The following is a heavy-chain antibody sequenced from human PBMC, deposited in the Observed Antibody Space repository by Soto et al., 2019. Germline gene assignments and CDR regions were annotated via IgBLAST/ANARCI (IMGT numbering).Heavy chain of an antibody. V-gene: IGHV1-69*04. CDR2: IIPILGIA. CDR3: ARDLELNYYYYYMDV. D-gene: IGHD1-7*01. Sequence: SVKVSCKASGGTFSSYTISWVRQAPGQGLEWMGRIIPILGIANYAQKFQGRVTITADKSTSTAYMELSSLRSEDTAVYYCARDLELNYYYYYMDVWGKGTTVTVSS. CDR1: GGTFSSYT. J-gene: IGHJ6*03.